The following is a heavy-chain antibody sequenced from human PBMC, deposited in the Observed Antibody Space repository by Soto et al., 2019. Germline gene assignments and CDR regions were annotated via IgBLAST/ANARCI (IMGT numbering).Heavy chain of an antibody. CDR2: ISYDGSNK. D-gene: IGHD1-26*01. Sequence: PGGSLRLSCAASGFTFSSYAMHWVRQAPGKGLVWVAVISYDGSNKYYADSVKGRFTISRDNSKNTLYLQMNSLRAEDTAVYYCARDRLEMATTQYYYYGMDVWGQGTTVTVS. J-gene: IGHJ6*02. CDR3: ARDRLEMATTQYYYYGMDV. V-gene: IGHV3-30-3*01. CDR1: GFTFSSYA.